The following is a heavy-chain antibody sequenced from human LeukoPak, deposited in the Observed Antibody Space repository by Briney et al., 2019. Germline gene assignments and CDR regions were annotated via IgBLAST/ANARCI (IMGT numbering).Heavy chain of an antibody. J-gene: IGHJ3*02. Sequence: SETLSLTCTVSGGSISSSSYYWGWIRQPPGKGLEWIGCIYYSGSTYYNPSLKSRVTISVDTSKNQFSLKLSSVTAADTAVYYCARALRRYYYDSKDAFDIWGQGTMVTVSS. CDR3: ARALRRYYYDSKDAFDI. D-gene: IGHD3-22*01. CDR1: GGSISSSSYY. V-gene: IGHV4-39*01. CDR2: IYYSGST.